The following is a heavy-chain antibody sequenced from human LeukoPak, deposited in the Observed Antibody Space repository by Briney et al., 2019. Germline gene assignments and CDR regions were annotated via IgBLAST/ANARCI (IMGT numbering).Heavy chain of an antibody. CDR2: MNPNSGNT. Sequence: ASVKVSCKASGYTFTSYEINWVRQATGQGLDGMGWMNPNSGNTGYAQKFQGRVTITRNTSISTAYMELSSLRSEDTAVYYCARSHYYDSSGYGHWGQGTLVTVSS. V-gene: IGHV1-8*03. CDR3: ARSHYYDSSGYGH. J-gene: IGHJ4*02. D-gene: IGHD3-22*01. CDR1: GYTFTSYE.